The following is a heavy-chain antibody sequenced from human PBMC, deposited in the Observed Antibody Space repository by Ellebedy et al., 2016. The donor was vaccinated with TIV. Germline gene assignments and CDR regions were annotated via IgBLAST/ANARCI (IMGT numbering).Heavy chain of an antibody. D-gene: IGHD3-3*01. CDR3: AREWSAFDL. V-gene: IGHV3-74*01. Sequence: GESLKISCAASGFTFSSYYMHWVRQAPGKGLVSVSHISSDGSHINYADSVKGRFTISRDNAKNTLYLQMNSLRAEDTAVYYCAREWSAFDLWGQGTMVTVSS. CDR1: GFTFSSYY. J-gene: IGHJ3*01. CDR2: ISSDGSHI.